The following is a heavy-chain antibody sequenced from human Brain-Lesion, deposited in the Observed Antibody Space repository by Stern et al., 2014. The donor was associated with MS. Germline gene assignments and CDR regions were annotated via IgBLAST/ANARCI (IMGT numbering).Heavy chain of an antibody. D-gene: IGHD3-10*01. CDR2: IYWDDDK. CDR3: ARQRLYYYGSGTEGGLNV. CDR1: GVSLTSSGVR. V-gene: IGHV2-70*04. Sequence: QVPLKESGPALVKPTQTLTLTCTLSGVSLTSSGVRVSWIRQPPGKALEWLARIYWDDDKFYSTSLKTRLTISKDTSKNQVVLTMTNMDPADTATYYCARQRLYYYGSGTEGGLNVWGQGTPVTVSS. J-gene: IGHJ6*02.